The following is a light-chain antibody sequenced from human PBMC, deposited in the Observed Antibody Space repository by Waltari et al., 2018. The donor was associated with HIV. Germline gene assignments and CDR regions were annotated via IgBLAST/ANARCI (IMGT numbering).Light chain of an antibody. V-gene: IGKV3-15*01. CDR2: GAS. J-gene: IGKJ2*01. CDR3: QQSNNWPPGYT. Sequence: EIVMTQSPATLSVSPGESATRSCRASQSVSSNLAWYQQQPGQAPRLLIYGASTRATGIPARFSGSGSGTEFTLTINNLQSEDFAVYYCQQSNNWPPGYTFGQGTKLEVK. CDR1: QSVSSN.